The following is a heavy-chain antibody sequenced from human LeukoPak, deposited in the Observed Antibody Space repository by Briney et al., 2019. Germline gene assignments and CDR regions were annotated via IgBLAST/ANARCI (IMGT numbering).Heavy chain of an antibody. J-gene: IGHJ4*02. Sequence: ASVKVSCEASGYTFTSYGMSWVRQAPGQGLEWMGWISDYNDNTNYAQKLQGRVTMTTDTSTSTAYMELRSLRSDATAVYYCALRLGSYYRALYWGQGTLVTVSS. CDR3: ALRLGSYYRALY. V-gene: IGHV1-18*01. D-gene: IGHD1-26*01. CDR2: ISDYNDNT. CDR1: GYTFTSYG.